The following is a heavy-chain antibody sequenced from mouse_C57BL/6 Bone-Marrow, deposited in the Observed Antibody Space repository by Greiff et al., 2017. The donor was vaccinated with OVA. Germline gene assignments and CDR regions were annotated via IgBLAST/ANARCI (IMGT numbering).Heavy chain of an antibody. D-gene: IGHD2-10*02. CDR3: TRRTYGNFDY. CDR2: IDPETGGT. V-gene: IGHV1-15*01. Sequence: VQGVESGAELVRPGASVTLSCKASGYTFTDYEMHWVKQTPVHGLEWIGAIDPETGGTAYNQKFKGKAILTADKSSSTAYMELRSLTSEDSAVYYCTRRTYGNFDYWGQGTTLTVSS. J-gene: IGHJ2*01. CDR1: GYTFTDYE.